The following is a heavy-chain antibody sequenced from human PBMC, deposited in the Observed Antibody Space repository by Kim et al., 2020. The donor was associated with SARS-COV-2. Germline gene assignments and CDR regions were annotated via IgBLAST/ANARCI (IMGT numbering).Heavy chain of an antibody. V-gene: IGHV3-21*01. Sequence: GGSLRLFCAASGFTFSSFTMNWVRQAPGKGLEWVSSISSTSTYIYYADSVKGRFTISRDNAKNSLYLQMNTLRAEDTAVYYCATPDLYNWNDAGDFWGQGTLVTVSS. CDR1: GFTFSSFT. CDR2: ISSTSTYI. J-gene: IGHJ4*02. CDR3: ATPDLYNWNDAGDF. D-gene: IGHD1-1*01.